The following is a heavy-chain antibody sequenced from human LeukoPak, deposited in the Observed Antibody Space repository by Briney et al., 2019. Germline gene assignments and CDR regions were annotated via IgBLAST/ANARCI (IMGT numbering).Heavy chain of an antibody. V-gene: IGHV3-48*04. Sequence: QPGGSLRLSCAASGFTFSSYSMNWVRQAPGKGLEWVSYISSSSSTIYYADSVKGRFAISRDNAKNSLYLQMNSLRAEDTAVYYCARALTGATPTYWGQGTLVTVSS. CDR1: GFTFSSYS. D-gene: IGHD7-27*01. J-gene: IGHJ4*02. CDR2: ISSSSSTI. CDR3: ARALTGATPTY.